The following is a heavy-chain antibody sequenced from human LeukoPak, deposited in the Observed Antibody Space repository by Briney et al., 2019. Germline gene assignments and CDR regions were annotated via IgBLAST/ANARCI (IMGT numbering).Heavy chain of an antibody. V-gene: IGHV4-59*01. CDR3: ARGRSNYYGMDV. CDR1: DGSINSYY. CDR2: IYYNGNI. Sequence: SETLSLTCSVSDGSINSYYWNWIRRPPGKGLEWIGYIYYNGNINYSPSLKSRVTMSVNTSKNLFSLKVSSVTAADTAVYYCARGRSNYYGMDVWGQGTTVTVSS. D-gene: IGHD1-26*01. J-gene: IGHJ6*02.